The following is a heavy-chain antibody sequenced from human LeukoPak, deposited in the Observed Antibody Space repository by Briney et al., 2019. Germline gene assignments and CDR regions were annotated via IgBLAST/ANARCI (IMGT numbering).Heavy chain of an antibody. Sequence: SETLSLTCTVSGVSISSYYWSWIRQPPGKGLEWIGHIYYSGGANYNPSLKSRVTISLDTFRSQFSLKLSSVTAADTAVYYCARDGGYPLGAFDIWGLGTLVTVSS. D-gene: IGHD6-13*01. V-gene: IGHV4-59*01. CDR3: ARDGGYPLGAFDI. J-gene: IGHJ3*02. CDR1: GVSISSYY. CDR2: IYYSGGA.